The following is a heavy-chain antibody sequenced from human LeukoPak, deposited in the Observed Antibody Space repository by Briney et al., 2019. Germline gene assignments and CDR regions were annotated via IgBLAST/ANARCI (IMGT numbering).Heavy chain of an antibody. CDR1: GGTFSSYT. D-gene: IGHD1-26*01. Sequence: ASVKVSCKASGGTFSSYTISWVRQAPVQGLEWMGRIIPILGMANYAQKFQGRVTITADKPTSTAYMGLSSLRSEDTAVYYCARGGSGSYDAFDIWGQGTMVTVSS. CDR2: IIPILGMA. J-gene: IGHJ3*02. V-gene: IGHV1-69*02. CDR3: ARGGSGSYDAFDI.